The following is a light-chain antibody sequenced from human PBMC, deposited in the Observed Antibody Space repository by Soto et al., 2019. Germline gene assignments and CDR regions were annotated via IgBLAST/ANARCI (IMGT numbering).Light chain of an antibody. V-gene: IGKV1-5*01. CDR2: DTS. J-gene: IGKJ1*01. CDR1: QSIGRW. CDR3: QKYQNSPRK. Sequence: DIQITHSPSALSASVVDTVTVTLLASQSIGRWLAWYQQKPGKAPKLLIYDTSKRATGIPDRFSGSGSGTDFTLTISRLEPEDFAVYYCQKYQNSPRKFGQGTKVDIK.